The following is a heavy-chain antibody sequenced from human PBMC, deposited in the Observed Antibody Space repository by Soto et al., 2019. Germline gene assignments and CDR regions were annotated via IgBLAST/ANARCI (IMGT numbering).Heavy chain of an antibody. D-gene: IGHD3-10*01. CDR1: GDSVSSNSAA. V-gene: IGHV6-1*01. J-gene: IGHJ6*03. Sequence: SQTLSLTCAIPGDSVSSNSAAWNWIRQSPSRGLEWLGRTYYRSKWYNDYAVSVKSRITINPDTSKNQFSLQLNSVTPEDTAVYYCARGSGSYYKGFYYYYMDVWGKGTTVTVSS. CDR2: TYYRSKWYN. CDR3: ARGSGSYYKGFYYYYMDV.